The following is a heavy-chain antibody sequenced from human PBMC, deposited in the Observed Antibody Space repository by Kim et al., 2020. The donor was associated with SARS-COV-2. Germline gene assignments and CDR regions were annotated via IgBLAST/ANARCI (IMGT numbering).Heavy chain of an antibody. V-gene: IGHV4-61*01. CDR3: ARRGYGENAFDI. D-gene: IGHD3-10*01. CDR2: IYYSGST. J-gene: IGHJ3*02. CDR1: GGSVSSGSYY. Sequence: SETLSLTCTVSGGSVSSGSYYWSWIRQPPGKGLEWIGYIYYSGSTNYNPSLKSRVTISVDTSKNQFSLKLSSVTAADTAVYYCARRGYGENAFDIWGQGTMVTVSS.